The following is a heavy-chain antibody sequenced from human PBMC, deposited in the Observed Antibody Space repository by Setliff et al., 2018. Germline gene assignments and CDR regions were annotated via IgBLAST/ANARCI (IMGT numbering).Heavy chain of an antibody. J-gene: IGHJ6*03. CDR1: GGSISNYY. Sequence: SETLSLTCTVSGGSISNYYWSWIRQPPGKGLEWMGYIYYSGSTNYNPSLKSRVTLSVDTSKNQFSLKVSSLTAADTAVYYCARAPPNRYSGSYEYFYMDVWGKGTTVTVSS. V-gene: IGHV4-59*08. CDR2: IYYSGST. CDR3: ARAPPNRYSGSYEYFYMDV. D-gene: IGHD1-26*01.